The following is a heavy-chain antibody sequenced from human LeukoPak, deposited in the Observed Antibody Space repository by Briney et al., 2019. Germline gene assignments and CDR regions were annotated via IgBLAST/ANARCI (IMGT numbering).Heavy chain of an antibody. CDR3: ARDIGIQLTRGGFDY. D-gene: IGHD5-18*01. CDR2: ISGSGGST. V-gene: IGHV3-23*01. Sequence: PGGSLRLSCAASGFTFSSYAMSWVRQAPGKGLEWVSAISGSGGSTYYADSVKGRFTISRDNSKNTLYLQMNSLRAEDTAVYYCARDIGIQLTRGGFDYWGQGTLVTVSS. CDR1: GFTFSSYA. J-gene: IGHJ4*02.